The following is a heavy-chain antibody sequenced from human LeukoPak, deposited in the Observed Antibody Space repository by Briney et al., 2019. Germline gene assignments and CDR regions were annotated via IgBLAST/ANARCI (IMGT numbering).Heavy chain of an antibody. J-gene: IGHJ4*02. V-gene: IGHV4-39*01. CDR3: ASLKVPGHFDY. CDR1: GGSISTSNYY. D-gene: IGHD2/OR15-2a*01. Sequence: SETLSLTCTVSGGSISTSNYYWGWIRQPPGKGLEWIGNIFYSGSTYYSPSLRSRVTISVDTSKNQFSLKVMSLTAADTAVYYCASLKVPGHFDYWGQGTLVTLSS. CDR2: IFYSGST.